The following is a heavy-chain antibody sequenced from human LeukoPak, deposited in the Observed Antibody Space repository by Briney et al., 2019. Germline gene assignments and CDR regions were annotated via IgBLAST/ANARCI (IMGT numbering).Heavy chain of an antibody. CDR3: ARGGSIDYYYGMDV. CDR2: VYYSGST. Sequence: LSQTLSLTRTVSGGSLCRGVYYWSWIRQHPGKCLEWMGYVYYSGSTYYNPALKSRVTTTVDTSKNQFSLKLSSGTAADTAVYYCARGGSIDYYYGMDVWGQGTTVTVSS. CDR1: GGSLCRGVYY. V-gene: IGHV4-31*03. J-gene: IGHJ6*02. D-gene: IGHD2/OR15-2a*01.